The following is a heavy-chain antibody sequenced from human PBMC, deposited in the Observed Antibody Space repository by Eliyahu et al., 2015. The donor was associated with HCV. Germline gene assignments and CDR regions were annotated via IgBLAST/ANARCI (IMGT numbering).Heavy chain of an antibody. V-gene: IGHV3-74*01. Sequence: EVQLVESGGGLVQPGGSLRLSCAASGFTFSSYWMXWVRXXPGKGLVWVSRINSDGSSTSYADSVKGRFTISRDNAKNTLYLQMNSLRAEDTAVYYCAREVGLGYCSGGSCYEFVMDAFDIWGQGTMVTVSS. CDR1: GFTFSSYW. D-gene: IGHD2-15*01. CDR2: INSDGSST. J-gene: IGHJ3*02. CDR3: AREVGLGYCSGGSCYEFVMDAFDI.